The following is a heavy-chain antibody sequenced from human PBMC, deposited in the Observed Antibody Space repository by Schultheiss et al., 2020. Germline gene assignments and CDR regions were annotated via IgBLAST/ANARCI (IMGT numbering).Heavy chain of an antibody. V-gene: IGHV3-30*18. CDR3: AKSGIAARPNYYYYMDV. CDR1: RFTSTYAW. Sequence: GGSLRLSCAASRFTSTYAWMTWVRQAPGKGLEWVAVISYDGSNKYYADSVKGRFTISRDNSKNTLYLQMNSLRAEDTAVYYCAKSGIAARPNYYYYMDVWGKGTTVTVSS. D-gene: IGHD6-6*01. CDR2: ISYDGSNK. J-gene: IGHJ6*03.